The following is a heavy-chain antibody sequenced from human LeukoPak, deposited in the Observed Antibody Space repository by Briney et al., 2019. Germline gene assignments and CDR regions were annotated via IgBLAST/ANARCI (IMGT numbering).Heavy chain of an antibody. CDR3: ARTPYCGGDCYVDY. CDR2: IDWDDDK. CDR1: GFSLRTGGMR. V-gene: IGHV2-70*04. D-gene: IGHD2-21*02. Sequence: ESGPALLKPTQTLTLTCTFSGFSLRTGGMRVRWIRQPPGKALEWLARIDWDDDKFYSTSLKTRLTISKDTSKNQVVLTMTNMDPVDTATYYCARTPYCGGDCYVDYWGQGTLVTVSS. J-gene: IGHJ4*02.